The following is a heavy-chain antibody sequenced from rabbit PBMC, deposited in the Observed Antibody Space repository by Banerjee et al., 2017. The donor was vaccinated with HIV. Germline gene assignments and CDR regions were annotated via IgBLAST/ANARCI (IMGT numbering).Heavy chain of an antibody. V-gene: IGHV1S45*01. Sequence: QEQLKETGGGLVQPGGSLTLSCKASGIDFSSYYYMCWVRQAPGKGLEWIACIDTGSRGYTWYASWAKGRFTISKTSSTTVTLQMTSLTAADTATYFCARGGVGTTYPYGGMDLWGPGTLVTVS. CDR3: ARGGVGTTYPYGGMDL. D-gene: IGHD8-1*01. CDR1: GIDFSSYYY. J-gene: IGHJ6*01. CDR2: IDTGSRGYT.